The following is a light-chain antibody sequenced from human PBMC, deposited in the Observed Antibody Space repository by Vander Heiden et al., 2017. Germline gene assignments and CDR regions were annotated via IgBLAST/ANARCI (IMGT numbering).Light chain of an antibody. CDR1: SSNIGNNY. CDR3: GTWDSSLSALV. CDR2: DNN. V-gene: IGLV1-51*01. J-gene: IGLJ3*02. Sequence: QSALTQPPSVSTAPGQQVTISCFGSSSNIGNNYVSWYQQLPGTAPKLLIYDNNKRPSGIPDRFSGSKSGTSATLGITGLQSGDEADYYCGTWDSSLSALVFGGGTKLTVL.